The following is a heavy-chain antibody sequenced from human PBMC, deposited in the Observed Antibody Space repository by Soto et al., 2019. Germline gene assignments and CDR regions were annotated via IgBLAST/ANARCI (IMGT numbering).Heavy chain of an antibody. CDR1: GYSISSGYY. V-gene: IGHV4-38-2*02. CDR3: ARDKNFGYYYDSRGYYLNWFDT. D-gene: IGHD3-22*01. J-gene: IGHJ5*02. CDR2: IYHSGST. Sequence: PSETLSLTCAVSGYSISSGYYWGWIRQPPGKGLEWIGSIYHSGSTYYNPSLKSRVTISVDTSKNQFSLKLSSVTAADTAVYYCARDKNFGYYYDSRGYYLNWFDTWGQGTLVTVSS.